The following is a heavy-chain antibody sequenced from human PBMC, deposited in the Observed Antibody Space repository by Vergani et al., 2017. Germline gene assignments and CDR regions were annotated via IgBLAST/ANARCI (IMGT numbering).Heavy chain of an antibody. V-gene: IGHV3-30*18. Sequence: QVQLVESVGGVVQPGRSLRLSCAASGFTFSSYGMHWVRQAPGKGLEWVAVFSYDGSNRYYPDSVKGRFTISRDNSKNTLYLQMNSLRAEDTAVYYCAKYLGSSTSSTFDFWGQGTLVTVSS. CDR2: FSYDGSNR. CDR3: AKYLGSSTSSTFDF. D-gene: IGHD2-2*01. CDR1: GFTFSSYG. J-gene: IGHJ4*02.